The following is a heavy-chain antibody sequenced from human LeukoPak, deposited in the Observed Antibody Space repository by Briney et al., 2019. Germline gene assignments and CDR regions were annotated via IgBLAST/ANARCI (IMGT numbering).Heavy chain of an antibody. V-gene: IGHV3-23*01. J-gene: IGHJ4*02. CDR2: IGDSGGST. D-gene: IGHD3-22*01. CDR3: AKGLTYYYDSTGYYFDY. CDR1: GFTFSSYA. Sequence: GGSLRLSCVASGFTFSSYAMSWVRQAPGKGLEWVSAIGDSGGSTYYADSVKGRFTISRDNSKNTLYLQLNSLRAEDTAIYYCAKGLTYYYDSTGYYFDYWGQGTLVTVSS.